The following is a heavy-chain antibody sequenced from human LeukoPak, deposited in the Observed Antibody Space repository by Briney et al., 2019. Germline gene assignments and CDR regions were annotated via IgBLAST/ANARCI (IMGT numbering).Heavy chain of an antibody. Sequence: SVKVSCKASGGTFSSYAISWVRQAPGQGLEWMGGIIPIFGTANYAQKFQGRVTITADESTSTAYMELSSLRSEDTAVYYCAIVPAAIGDSGYYYYMDVWGKGTTVTISS. CDR3: AIVPAAIGDSGYYYYMDV. CDR2: IIPIFGTA. V-gene: IGHV1-69*13. D-gene: IGHD2-2*02. CDR1: GGTFSSYA. J-gene: IGHJ6*03.